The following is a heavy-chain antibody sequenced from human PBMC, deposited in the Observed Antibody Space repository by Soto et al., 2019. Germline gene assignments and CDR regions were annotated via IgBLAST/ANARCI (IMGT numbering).Heavy chain of an antibody. J-gene: IGHJ4*02. Sequence: SETLSLTCSVSDGSISSYYWSWIRQPPGKGLEWIGYIYYSGSTNYIPSLKSRVTISVDTSKNQFSLKLSSVTAADTAVYYCARQVVAATHIDYWGQGALVTVSS. D-gene: IGHD2-15*01. CDR1: DGSISSYY. CDR2: IYYSGST. CDR3: ARQVVAATHIDY. V-gene: IGHV4-59*08.